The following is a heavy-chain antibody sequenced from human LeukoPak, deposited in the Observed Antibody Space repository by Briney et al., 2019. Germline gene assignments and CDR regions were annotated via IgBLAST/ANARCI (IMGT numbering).Heavy chain of an antibody. V-gene: IGHV4-39*07. D-gene: IGHD4-17*01. Sequence: SSETLSLTCTVSGASISSSSYYWGWIRQPPGKGLEWIGSIYYSGSTYYNPSLKSRVTMSVDTSKSQFSLKLSSVTAADTAVYYCARDLPPFYGANGAFDIWGQGTMVTVSS. CDR1: GASISSSSYY. CDR3: ARDLPPFYGANGAFDI. CDR2: IYYSGST. J-gene: IGHJ3*02.